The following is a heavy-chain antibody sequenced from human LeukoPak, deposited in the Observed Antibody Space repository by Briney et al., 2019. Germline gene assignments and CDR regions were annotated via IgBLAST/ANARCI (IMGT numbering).Heavy chain of an antibody. Sequence: TGGSLRLSCAASGFTFSSYSMNWVRQAPGKGLEWVSSISSSSSYIYYADSVKGRFTISRDNAKNSLYLQMNSLRAEDTAVYYCARIAYDYVWGSYRPGSMDVWGKGTTVTVSS. CDR2: ISSSSSYI. J-gene: IGHJ6*03. V-gene: IGHV3-21*01. CDR3: ARIAYDYVWGSYRPGSMDV. CDR1: GFTFSSYS. D-gene: IGHD3-16*02.